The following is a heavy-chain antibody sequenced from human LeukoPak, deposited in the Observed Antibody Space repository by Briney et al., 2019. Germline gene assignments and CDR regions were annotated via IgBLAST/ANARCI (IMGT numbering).Heavy chain of an antibody. Sequence: GKSLRLSCAASGLTFSSYGMHGVRQAPGKGLEWVAVIWYDGSNKYYADSVKGRFTISRDNSKNTLYLQMNSLRAEDTAVYYCARALHFEGFGPFDYWGQGTLVTVSS. D-gene: IGHD3-16*01. CDR1: GLTFSSYG. CDR3: ARALHFEGFGPFDY. CDR2: IWYDGSNK. J-gene: IGHJ4*02. V-gene: IGHV3-33*01.